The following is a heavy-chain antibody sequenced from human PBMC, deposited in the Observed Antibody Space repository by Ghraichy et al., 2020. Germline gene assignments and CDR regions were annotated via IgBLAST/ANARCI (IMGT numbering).Heavy chain of an antibody. CDR3: ARDPWIWEGLD. J-gene: IGHJ4*02. V-gene: IGHV3-7*03. Sequence: GESLNISCAASGFTFSRYWMSWVRQGPGKGLELVANIKEDGSQKYYVDSVKGRFTISRDNAKNSLYLQMNSLRAEDTALYYCARDPWIWEGLDWGQGTLVTVSS. CDR2: IKEDGSQK. D-gene: IGHD2-2*03. CDR1: GFTFSRYW.